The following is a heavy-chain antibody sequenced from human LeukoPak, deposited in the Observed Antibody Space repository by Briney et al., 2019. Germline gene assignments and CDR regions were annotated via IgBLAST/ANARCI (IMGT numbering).Heavy chain of an antibody. J-gene: IGHJ3*02. CDR3: ARVGYSGYEPAGRDAFDI. Sequence: ASVKVSCKASGYTFTGYYMHWVRQAPGQGLEWMGWINPNSGGTNYAQKFQGRVTMARDTSISTAYMEVRRLRSVDTAVYYCARVGYSGYEPAGRDAFDIWGQGTMVTVSS. V-gene: IGHV1-2*02. D-gene: IGHD5-12*01. CDR1: GYTFTGYY. CDR2: INPNSGGT.